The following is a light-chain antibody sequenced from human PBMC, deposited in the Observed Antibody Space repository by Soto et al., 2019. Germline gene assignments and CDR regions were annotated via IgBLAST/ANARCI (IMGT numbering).Light chain of an antibody. V-gene: IGKV3-11*01. CDR1: PSVTNY. J-gene: IGKJ5*01. Sequence: EIVLTQSPATLSLSPGERATLSCRASPSVTNYLAWYQQKPGQAPRLLNYGAFNRATGIPARFSGSGSGTDSTLTISSLEPEDFAVYYCQQRNIWPPVTFGQGTRLEIK. CDR2: GAF. CDR3: QQRNIWPPVT.